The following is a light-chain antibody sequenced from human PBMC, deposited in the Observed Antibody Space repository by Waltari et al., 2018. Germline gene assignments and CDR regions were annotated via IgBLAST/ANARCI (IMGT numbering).Light chain of an antibody. J-gene: IGKJ1*01. V-gene: IGKV1-39*01. CDR1: QSVSSY. Sequence: DIQMTQSPSSLSASVGDRVTITCRASQSVSSYLNWYQQKPGKAPNLLIYAASSLQSGVPSRFSDSGSGTDFTLTISSLQPEDFATYYCQQSFNTPRTFGQGTKVEVK. CDR2: AAS. CDR3: QQSFNTPRT.